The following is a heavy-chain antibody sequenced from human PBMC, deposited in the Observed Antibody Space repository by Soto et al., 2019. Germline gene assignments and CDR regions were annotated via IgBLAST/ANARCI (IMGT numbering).Heavy chain of an antibody. CDR1: GGSISSSNW. CDR2: FYYGGST. CDR3: ARGDCPRGSCFISDY. D-gene: IGHD2-15*01. J-gene: IGHJ4*01. V-gene: IGHV4-4*02. Sequence: PSETLSLTCAVSGGSISSSNWWSWVRQPPEKGLEWIGYFYYGGSTHYNPSLESRVTISVDTSNNQFSLKLTSVTAADTAFYYCARGDCPRGSCFISDYWGRGTLVTVSS.